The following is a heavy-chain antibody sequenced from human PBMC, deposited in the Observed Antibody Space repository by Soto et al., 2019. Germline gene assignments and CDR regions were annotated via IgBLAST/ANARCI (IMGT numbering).Heavy chain of an antibody. CDR3: AKDASSGITSFDS. CDR2: VSGSAGST. Sequence: EVQLLESGGGLVQPGGSLRLSCAASGFTFSSYAMSWVRQAPRKGLEWVSVVSGSAGSTYYADSVKGRFTISRDNSKNTLYLQMNSLRAEDTAVYYCAKDASSGITSFDSWGRGTVVTVSS. J-gene: IGHJ2*01. CDR1: GFTFSSYA. V-gene: IGHV3-23*01. D-gene: IGHD3-3*01.